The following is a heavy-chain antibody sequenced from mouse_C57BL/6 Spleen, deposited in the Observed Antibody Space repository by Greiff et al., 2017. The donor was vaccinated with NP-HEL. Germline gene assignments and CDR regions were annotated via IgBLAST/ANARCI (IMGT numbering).Heavy chain of an antibody. CDR3: TGAYYSNYSFDD. CDR1: GFNIKDDY. D-gene: IGHD2-5*01. Sequence: VQLQQSGAELVRPGASVKLSCTASGFNIKDDYMHWVKQRPEQGLEWIGWIDPENGDTEYASKFQGKATITADTSSNTAYLQLSSLTSEDTAVYYCTGAYYSNYSFDDWGQGTTLTVSS. J-gene: IGHJ2*01. V-gene: IGHV14-4*01. CDR2: IDPENGDT.